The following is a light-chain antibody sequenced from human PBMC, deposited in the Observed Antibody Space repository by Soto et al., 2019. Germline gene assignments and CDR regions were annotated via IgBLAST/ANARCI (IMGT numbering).Light chain of an antibody. Sequence: EIVLTQSPGTLSLSPGERATLSCRPSQSVSSSYLAWYQQKPGQAPRLLIYGASTRAAGTPARFSGSGSGTEFTLTISSLQPDDFATYYCQQYHRSSITFGQGTRLEI. J-gene: IGKJ5*01. V-gene: IGKV3-20*01. CDR1: QSVSSSY. CDR2: GAS. CDR3: QQYHRSSIT.